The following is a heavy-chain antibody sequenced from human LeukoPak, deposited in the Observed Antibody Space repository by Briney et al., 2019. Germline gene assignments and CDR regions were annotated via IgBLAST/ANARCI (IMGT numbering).Heavy chain of an antibody. CDR1: GRSFSGYY. CDR2: INHSGST. Sequence: SETLSLTCAVYGRSFSGYYWSWIRQPPGKGLELIGEINHSGSTNYNPSLKSRVTISVDTSKNQFSLKLSSVTAADTAVYYCASSGIVGATMGFDYWGQGTLVTVSS. V-gene: IGHV4-34*01. D-gene: IGHD1-26*01. J-gene: IGHJ4*02. CDR3: ASSGIVGATMGFDY.